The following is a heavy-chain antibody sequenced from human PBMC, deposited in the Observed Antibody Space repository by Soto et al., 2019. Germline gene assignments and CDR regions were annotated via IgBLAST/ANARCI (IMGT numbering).Heavy chain of an antibody. Sequence: QVQLVQSGAEVKKPGSSVKVSCKTSGVSFNNNGIGWVRQAPGHGLEWMGGVSPPFRTSNYARKFQGRISMTAAAFTGTVNMELSRLTSKDTAQYYCARVLHSGSGSYSPYGLDVWGQGTTVTVSS. CDR1: GVSFNNNG. D-gene: IGHD3-10*01. CDR3: ARVLHSGSGSYSPYGLDV. J-gene: IGHJ6*02. V-gene: IGHV1-69*01. CDR2: VSPPFRTS.